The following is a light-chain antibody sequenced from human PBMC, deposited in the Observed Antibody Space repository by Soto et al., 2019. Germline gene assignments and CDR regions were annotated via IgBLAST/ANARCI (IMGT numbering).Light chain of an antibody. Sequence: QLVLTQPPSASGSPGQSVTISCTGTSSDVGGYNFVSWYQHHPGKAPKLMIYDVSVRPSGVPDRFSGSKSGNTASLTVSGLQAEDEADYYCSSYAGSNIRYVFGTGTKLTVL. J-gene: IGLJ1*01. V-gene: IGLV2-8*01. CDR3: SSYAGSNIRYV. CDR2: DVS. CDR1: SSDVGGYNF.